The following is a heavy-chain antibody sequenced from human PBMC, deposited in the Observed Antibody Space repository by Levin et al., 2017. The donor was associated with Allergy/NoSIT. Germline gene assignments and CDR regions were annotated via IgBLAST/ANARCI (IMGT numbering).Heavy chain of an antibody. Sequence: GGSLRLSCASSGFTFSNYGMNWVRQAPGKGLHWVAVISYDGTIKYYADSVKGRFTVSRDTSENTLYLQMNSLRVEDTAMYFCARTPIGYNYGHNDYWGQGTLVTVSS. D-gene: IGHD5-18*01. CDR2: ISYDGTIK. CDR1: GFTFSNYG. J-gene: IGHJ4*02. CDR3: ARTPIGYNYGHNDY. V-gene: IGHV3-30*19.